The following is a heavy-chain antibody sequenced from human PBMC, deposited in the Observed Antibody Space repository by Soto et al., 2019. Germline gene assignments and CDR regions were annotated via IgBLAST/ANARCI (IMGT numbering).Heavy chain of an antibody. J-gene: IGHJ4*02. Sequence: GESLKISGKGSGYSFTSYCINWVLQMPGKGLEWMGRIDPDDSYTNYSPSFQGHVTISVDKSISTAYLQWSSPQASDTAIYYCARLPPPTYCSGSTCSGYWGQGTLVTVSS. CDR1: GYSFTSYC. CDR2: IDPDDSYT. D-gene: IGHD2-15*01. CDR3: ARLPPPTYCSGSTCSGY. V-gene: IGHV5-10-1*01.